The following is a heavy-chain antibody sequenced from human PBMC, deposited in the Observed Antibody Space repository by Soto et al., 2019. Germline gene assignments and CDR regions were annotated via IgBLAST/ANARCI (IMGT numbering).Heavy chain of an antibody. V-gene: IGHV3-23*01. J-gene: IGHJ5*02. CDR1: GFTFSSAA. CDR2: ISGSDSRT. CDR3: AKSLDIHYKNWFDP. Sequence: VQILESGGSLVQPGGSLRLSCAASGFTFSSAAMNWVRHAPGKGLAWVSIISGSDSRTYYADSVKSRFTISRDHSKNTLYLDMNSLIAEDTAVYYCAKSLDIHYKNWFDPWGQGTLVTVSS. D-gene: IGHD4-4*01.